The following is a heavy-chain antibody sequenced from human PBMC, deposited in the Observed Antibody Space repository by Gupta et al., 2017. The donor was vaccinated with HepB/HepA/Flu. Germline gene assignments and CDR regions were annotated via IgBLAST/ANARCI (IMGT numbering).Heavy chain of an antibody. D-gene: IGHD3-22*01. CDR1: GYSFSTYW. CDR2: LYSRDTDV. V-gene: IGHV5-51*01. J-gene: IGHJ3*01. Sequence: EVQLVQSRAEVKKSGESLKISCQTSGYSFSTYWIGWVRQMPGKGLEWMGNLYSRDTDVRYSPSFQGQVTISADKSIATAYLEWSSLKASDTAMYYCARHEYVDSSKDAFDFWGQGTMVTVSS. CDR3: ARHEYVDSSKDAFDF.